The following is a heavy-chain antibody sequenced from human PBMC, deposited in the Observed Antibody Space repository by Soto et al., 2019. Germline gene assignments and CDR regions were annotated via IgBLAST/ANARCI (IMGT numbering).Heavy chain of an antibody. J-gene: IGHJ4*02. CDR1: GYTFTYYH. Sequence: ASVKVSCKASGYTFTYYHVHWVRQAPGQGLEWMGIINPNGGDTTYAQKFQGRVTMTRDTSTSTVYMEVSSLRSEDTALYYCARVPYSSGYHLSYFDHWGQGTLVTVSS. CDR2: INPNGGDT. CDR3: ARVPYSSGYHLSYFDH. V-gene: IGHV1-46*01. D-gene: IGHD5-18*01.